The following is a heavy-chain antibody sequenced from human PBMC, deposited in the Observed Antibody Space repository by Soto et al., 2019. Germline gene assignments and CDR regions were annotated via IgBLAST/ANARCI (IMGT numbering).Heavy chain of an antibody. CDR2: IWYDGSNK. V-gene: IGHV3-33*01. J-gene: IGHJ3*02. Sequence: QVQLVESGGGVVQPGRSLRLSCAASGFTFSSYGMHWVRQAPGKGLEWVAVIWYDGSNKYYADSVKGRFTISRDNSKNTLYLQMNSLRAEDTAVYYCARPLASSDAFDIWGQVTMVTVSS. CDR3: ARPLASSDAFDI. CDR1: GFTFSSYG.